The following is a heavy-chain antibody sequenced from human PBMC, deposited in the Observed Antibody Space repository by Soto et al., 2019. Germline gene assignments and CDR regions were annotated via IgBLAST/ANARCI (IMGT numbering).Heavy chain of an antibody. Sequence: PAGSLRLSCAASGFTFSSYALSWVRQAPGKGLEWVSAISGSGGSTYYADSVKGRFTISRDNSQNTLYLQMNSLRAEDTAVYYCANIFNWKYFDYWGQGTLVTVSS. V-gene: IGHV3-23*01. CDR1: GFTFSSYA. CDR3: ANIFNWKYFDY. D-gene: IGHD1-1*01. CDR2: ISGSGGST. J-gene: IGHJ4*02.